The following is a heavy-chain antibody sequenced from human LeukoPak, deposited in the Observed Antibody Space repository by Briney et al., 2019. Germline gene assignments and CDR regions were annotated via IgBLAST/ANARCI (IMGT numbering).Heavy chain of an antibody. CDR3: AREGPAPSGYDFDYYYGMDV. Sequence: SQTLSLTCALSGDSVSSNSAAWDWIRQSPSRGLEWLGRTYYRSKWYNDYAVSVKSRITINPDTSKNQFSLQLNSVTPEDTAVSYCAREGPAPSGYDFDYYYGMDVWGQGTTVTVSS. CDR2: TYYRSKWYN. J-gene: IGHJ6*02. D-gene: IGHD5-12*01. CDR1: GDSVSSNSAA. V-gene: IGHV6-1*01.